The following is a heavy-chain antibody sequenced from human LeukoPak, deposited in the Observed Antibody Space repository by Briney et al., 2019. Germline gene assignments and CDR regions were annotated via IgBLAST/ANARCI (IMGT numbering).Heavy chain of an antibody. CDR2: IHYSGST. J-gene: IGHJ4*02. Sequence: SETLSLTCTVSGGSISSYYWSWIRQPPGKGLEWIGYIHYSGSTNYNPSLKSRVTISVDTSKNQFSLKLSSVTAADTAVYYCARDNHVLLWFGELLGTDFDYWGQGTLVTVSS. CDR3: ARDNHVLLWFGELLGTDFDY. D-gene: IGHD3-10*01. V-gene: IGHV4-59*12. CDR1: GGSISSYY.